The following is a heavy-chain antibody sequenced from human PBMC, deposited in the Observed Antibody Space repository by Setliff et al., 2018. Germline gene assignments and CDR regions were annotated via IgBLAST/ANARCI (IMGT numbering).Heavy chain of an antibody. D-gene: IGHD1-26*01. J-gene: IGHJ4*02. Sequence: GGSLRLSCTTSGFTFFSYTMNWVRQAPGKGLEWVGRIKSKTDGETTDYVAPVKDRFTISRDDSKSTLYLQMNSLKIEDTAVYYCTTDPQWGHWGQGTLATVSS. CDR3: TTDPQWGH. CDR2: IKSKTDGETT. V-gene: IGHV3-15*01. CDR1: GFTFFSYT.